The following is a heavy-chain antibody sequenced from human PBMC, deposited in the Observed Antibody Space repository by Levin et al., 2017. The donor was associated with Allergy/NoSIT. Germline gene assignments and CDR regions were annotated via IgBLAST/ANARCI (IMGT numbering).Heavy chain of an antibody. CDR1: GFTFSSYA. D-gene: IGHD1-1*01. Sequence: GGSLRLSCAASGFTFSSYAMSWVRQAPGKGLEWVSAISGSGGSTYYADSVKGRFTISRDNSKNTLYLQMNSLRAEDTAVYYCAKDWKAPTGPIDAFDIWGQGTMVTVSS. CDR2: ISGSGGST. CDR3: AKDWKAPTGPIDAFDI. J-gene: IGHJ3*02. V-gene: IGHV3-23*01.